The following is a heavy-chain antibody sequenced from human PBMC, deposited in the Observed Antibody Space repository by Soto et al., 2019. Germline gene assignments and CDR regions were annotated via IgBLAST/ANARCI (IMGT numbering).Heavy chain of an antibody. CDR1: GGSISSGGYS. CDR3: TTLSITIFGVVLMDV. CDR2: IYHSGST. J-gene: IGHJ6*02. D-gene: IGHD3-3*01. V-gene: IGHV4-30-2*01. Sequence: TLSLTCAVSGGSISSGGYSWSWIRQPPGKGLEWIGYIYHSGSTYYNPSLKSRVTISVDRSKNQFSLKLSSVTAADTAVYYCTTLSITIFGVVLMDVWGQGTTVTVSS.